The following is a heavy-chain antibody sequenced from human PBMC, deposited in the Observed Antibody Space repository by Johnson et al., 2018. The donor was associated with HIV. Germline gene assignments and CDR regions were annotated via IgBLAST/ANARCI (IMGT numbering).Heavy chain of an antibody. CDR2: ITWDGDST. CDR3: ARFRRGGSQAFDI. V-gene: IGHV3-20*04. D-gene: IGHD4-23*01. Sequence: VQLVESGGGVVRPGGSLRLSCAASGFTFGDYAMRWVRQAPGKGLEWVAGITWDGDSTCYADSVKGRFTISRDNAKNSLYLQRNSLRAEDTAFCYCARFRRGGSQAFDIWGQGTMVTVSS. J-gene: IGHJ3*02. CDR1: GFTFGDYA.